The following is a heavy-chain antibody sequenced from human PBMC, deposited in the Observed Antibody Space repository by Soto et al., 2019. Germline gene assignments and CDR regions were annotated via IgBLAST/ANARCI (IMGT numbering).Heavy chain of an antibody. V-gene: IGHV4-59*01. CDR3: ARYKSNYYYGMDV. CDR2: IYYSGIT. J-gene: IGHJ6*02. D-gene: IGHD1-20*01. Sequence: SETLSLTLTVFCGYISSYYWGWIRKPPGKGLEWIGYIYYSGITNYNPSLKSRVTISVDTSKNQFSLKLSSVTAADTAVYYCARYKSNYYYGMDVWGQGTTVTVSS. CDR1: CGYISSYY.